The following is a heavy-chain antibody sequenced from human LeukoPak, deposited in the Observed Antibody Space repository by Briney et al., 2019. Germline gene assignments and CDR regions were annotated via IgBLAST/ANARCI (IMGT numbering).Heavy chain of an antibody. CDR1: GGSISSGGYH. J-gene: IGHJ6*02. Sequence: SETLSLTCTVSGGSISSGGYHWGWMRQLPGKGLEYIGYIYYSGSTYYNPSLKSRVTISVDTSKNQFSLKLSSVTAADTAVYYCARDSQQYCSSTSCSRYYYYYGMDVWGQGTTVTVSS. V-gene: IGHV4-30-4*08. CDR3: ARDSQQYCSSTSCSRYYYYYGMDV. D-gene: IGHD2-2*01. CDR2: IYYSGST.